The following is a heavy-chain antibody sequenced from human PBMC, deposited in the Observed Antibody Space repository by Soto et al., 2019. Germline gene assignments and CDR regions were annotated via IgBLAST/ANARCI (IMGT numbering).Heavy chain of an antibody. Sequence: ASVKVSCKTSGYTFTGYYIYWVRQAPGQGLEWMGWINPHSGGTDSSQKFQGRVTMTRDTSISTAYMELSRLRSDDTAVYYCAGTSCSSTTCPTPYWGQVTLVNVSS. CDR2: INPHSGGT. V-gene: IGHV1-2*02. CDR3: AGTSCSSTTCPTPY. D-gene: IGHD2-2*01. CDR1: GYTFTGYY. J-gene: IGHJ4*02.